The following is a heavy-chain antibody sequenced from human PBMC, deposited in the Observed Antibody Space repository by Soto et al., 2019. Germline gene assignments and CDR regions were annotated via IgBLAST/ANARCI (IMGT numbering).Heavy chain of an antibody. Sequence: PGGSLRLSCAASGITFSSYGMHWVRQAPGKGLEWVAVISYDGNNKYYADSVKGRFTISRDNSKNTLSLQMNSLRAEDTAVYYCALRGGATRFFLDYWGQGTLVTVSS. D-gene: IGHD1-26*01. CDR3: ALRGGATRFFLDY. J-gene: IGHJ4*02. CDR1: GITFSSYG. V-gene: IGHV3-30*03. CDR2: ISYDGNNK.